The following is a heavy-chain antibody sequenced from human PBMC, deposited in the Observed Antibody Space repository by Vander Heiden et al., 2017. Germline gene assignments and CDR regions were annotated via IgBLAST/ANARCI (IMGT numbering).Heavy chain of an antibody. Sequence: EVQLVESGGGLVKPGGSLRLSCAASGFTFCSYSMNWVRQAPGKGLEWVSSISSSSSYIYYADAVKGRFTISRDNAKNSLYLQMNSLRAEDTAVYYCARCVVVVAATCAWFDPWGQGTLVTVSS. CDR1: GFTFCSYS. J-gene: IGHJ5*02. CDR2: ISSSSSYI. D-gene: IGHD2-15*01. V-gene: IGHV3-21*01. CDR3: ARCVVVVAATCAWFDP.